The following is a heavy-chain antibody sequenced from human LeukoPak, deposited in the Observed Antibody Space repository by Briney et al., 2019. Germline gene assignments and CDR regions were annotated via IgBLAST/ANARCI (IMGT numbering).Heavy chain of an antibody. CDR3: ARGGESVPDFDGLDY. V-gene: IGHV1-2*06. CDR1: GYTFTGYY. D-gene: IGHD3-16*01. Sequence: GASVKVSCKASGYTFTGYYMHWVRQAPGQELGWMGRINPNSGGTNYAQKFQGRVTMTRDTSIGTAYTELRSLRSDDTAVYYCARGGESVPDFDGLDYWGQGTLVTVSS. CDR2: INPNSGGT. J-gene: IGHJ4*02.